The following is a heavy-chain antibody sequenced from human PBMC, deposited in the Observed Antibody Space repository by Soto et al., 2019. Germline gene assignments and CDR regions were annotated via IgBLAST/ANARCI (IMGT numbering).Heavy chain of an antibody. J-gene: IGHJ4*02. CDR1: GFTFSKYA. CDR3: AKDKGQEVTGPLDG. CDR2: ISESGGTT. Sequence: GGSLRLSCAASGFTFSKYAMSWVRQAPGKGLEWVSGISESGGTTYFADSVKGRFTISRDNSKNTLYLQMSSLRADDTAVYYYAKDKGQEVTGPLDGWGKEPLLTVSS. D-gene: IGHD2-21*02. V-gene: IGHV3-23*01.